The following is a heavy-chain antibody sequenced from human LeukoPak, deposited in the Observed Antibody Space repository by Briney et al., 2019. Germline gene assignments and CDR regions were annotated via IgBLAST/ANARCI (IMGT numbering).Heavy chain of an antibody. CDR2: ISAYSGDT. CDR3: ATVGATSAFDI. Sequence: GASVKVSCKASGYTFTSYGISWVRQAPGQGLEWMGWISAYSGDTNYAQKFQGRVTMTEDTSTDTAYMELSSLRSEDTAVYYCATVGATSAFDIWGQGTMVTVSS. D-gene: IGHD1-26*01. CDR1: GYTFTSYG. V-gene: IGHV1-18*01. J-gene: IGHJ3*02.